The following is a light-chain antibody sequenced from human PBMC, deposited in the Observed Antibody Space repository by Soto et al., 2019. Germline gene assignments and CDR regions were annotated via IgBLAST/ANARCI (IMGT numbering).Light chain of an antibody. CDR1: QSLGGS. CDR3: QQYGTSPLT. Sequence: IVMTQSPATLSVSPGERATLSCRASQSLGGSLAWYQQKPGQAPRLLIYQTSIRATGIPDRFSGSGSGTDFTLTISRLEPEDFAIYYCQQYGTSPLTFGGGTKVDIK. J-gene: IGKJ4*01. CDR2: QTS. V-gene: IGKV3-20*01.